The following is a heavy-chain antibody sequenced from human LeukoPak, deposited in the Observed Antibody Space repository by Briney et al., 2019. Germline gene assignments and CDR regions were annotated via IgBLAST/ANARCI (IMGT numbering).Heavy chain of an antibody. V-gene: IGHV3-48*04. CDR1: GFTFSTYS. CDR2: ISSGSSTI. Sequence: GGSLRLSCAASGFTFSTYSMNWVRQAPGKGLEWVSYISSGSSTIYYADSVKGRFTISRDNAKNSLYLQMNSLRAEDTAVYYCARDPRYCSGGSCYSGPFDYWGQGTLVTVSS. J-gene: IGHJ4*02. CDR3: ARDPRYCSGGSCYSGPFDY. D-gene: IGHD2-15*01.